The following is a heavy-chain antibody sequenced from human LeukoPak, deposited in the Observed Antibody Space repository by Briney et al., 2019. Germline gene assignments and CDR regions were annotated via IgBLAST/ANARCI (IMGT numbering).Heavy chain of an antibody. CDR2: INHSGST. J-gene: IGHJ3*02. CDR1: GGSFRGYY. CDR3: AFGASDAFDI. Sequence: SETLSLTCAVYGGSFRGYYWSWIRQPPGKGLEWIGEINHSGSTNYNPSLKSRVTISVDTSKNQFSLKLSSVTAEDTAVYYCAFGASDAFDIWGQGTMVTVSS. V-gene: IGHV4-34*01. D-gene: IGHD3-10*01.